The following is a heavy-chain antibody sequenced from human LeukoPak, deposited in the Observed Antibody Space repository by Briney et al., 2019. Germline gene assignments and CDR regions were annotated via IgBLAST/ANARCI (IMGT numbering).Heavy chain of an antibody. CDR1: GFTFSSYW. CDR2: INSDGSST. Sequence: SGGSLRLSCAASGFTFSSYWMHWVRQAPGKGLVWVSRINSDGSSTSYADSVKGRFTISRDNAKSTLYLQMNSLRAEDTAVYYCARVYASPYYYDSSGYYYFDYWGQGTLVTVSS. D-gene: IGHD3-22*01. CDR3: ARVYASPYYYDSSGYYYFDY. J-gene: IGHJ4*02. V-gene: IGHV3-74*01.